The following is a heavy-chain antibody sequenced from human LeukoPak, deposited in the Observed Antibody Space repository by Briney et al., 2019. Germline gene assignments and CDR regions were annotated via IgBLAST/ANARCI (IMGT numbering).Heavy chain of an antibody. CDR2: IKQDGSEK. CDR3: ARDPGIAAAGTTPSDC. D-gene: IGHD6-13*01. CDR1: GFTFSSYW. V-gene: IGHV3-7*03. J-gene: IGHJ4*02. Sequence: TGGSLRLSCAASGFTFSSYWMSWVRQAPGKGLEWVANIKQDGSEKYYVDSVKGRFTISRDNAKNSLYLQMNSLRAEDTAVYYCARDPGIAAAGTTPSDCWGQGTLVTVSS.